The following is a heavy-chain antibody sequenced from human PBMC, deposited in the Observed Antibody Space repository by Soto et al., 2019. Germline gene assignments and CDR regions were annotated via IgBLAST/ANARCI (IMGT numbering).Heavy chain of an antibody. Sequence: PSETLSLTCTVSGGSISSGDYYWSWIRQPPGKGLEWIGYIYYSGSTYYNPSLKSRVTISVDTSRNQFSLKLSSVTAADTAVYSCAPTSIASRQYYYDYWGQGTLVTVSS. J-gene: IGHJ4*02. V-gene: IGHV4-30-4*01. CDR3: APTSIASRQYYYDY. CDR1: GGSISSGDYY. D-gene: IGHD6-6*01. CDR2: IYYSGST.